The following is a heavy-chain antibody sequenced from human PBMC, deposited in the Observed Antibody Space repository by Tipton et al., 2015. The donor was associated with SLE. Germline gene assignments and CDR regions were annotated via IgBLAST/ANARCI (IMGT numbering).Heavy chain of an antibody. CDR1: GGSISSYY. V-gene: IGHV4-39*01. D-gene: IGHD6-19*01. Sequence: TLSLTCTVSGGSISSYYWGWIRQPPGKGLEWIGTIYYSGSTYYNPSLKSRVTISVDTSKNQFSLKLSSVTATDTAVYYCARRGVAVADCFDYWGQGTLVTVSS. CDR2: IYYSGST. CDR3: ARRGVAVADCFDY. J-gene: IGHJ4*02.